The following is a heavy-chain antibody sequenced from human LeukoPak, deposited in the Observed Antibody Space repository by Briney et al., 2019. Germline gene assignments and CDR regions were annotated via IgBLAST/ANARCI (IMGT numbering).Heavy chain of an antibody. CDR2: ISSSSSYI. Sequence: GGSLRLSCAASGFTFSSYSMNWVRQAPGKGLEWVSSISSSSSYIYYAESMKGRFTISRDNAKNSLYLQMNSLRAEDTAVYYCAKVSGDAPLYYYYYYMDVWGKGTTVTVSS. CDR3: AKVSGDAPLYYYYYYMDV. J-gene: IGHJ6*03. CDR1: GFTFSSYS. D-gene: IGHD7-27*01. V-gene: IGHV3-21*04.